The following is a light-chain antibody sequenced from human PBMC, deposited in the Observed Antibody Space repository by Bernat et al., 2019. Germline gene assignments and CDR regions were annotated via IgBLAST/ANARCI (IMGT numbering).Light chain of an antibody. Sequence: QSALTQPPSVSGSPGQSVTISCTGTSSDVGSYNRVSWYQQPPGTAPKLMIYEVNNRPSGVPDRFSGSKSGNTASLTISGLQAEDEADYYCSAWDSSLSAWVFGGGTKLTVL. V-gene: IGLV2-18*01. CDR3: SAWDSSLSAWV. CDR2: EVN. J-gene: IGLJ3*02. CDR1: SSDVGSYNR.